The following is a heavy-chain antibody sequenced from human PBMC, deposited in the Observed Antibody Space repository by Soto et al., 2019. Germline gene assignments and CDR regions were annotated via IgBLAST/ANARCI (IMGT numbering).Heavy chain of an antibody. CDR2: INPNSGGT. CDR1: GYTFTGYY. V-gene: IGHV1-2*04. D-gene: IGHD3-9*01. Sequence: GASVKVSCKASGYTFTGYYMHWVRQAPGQGLEWMGWINPNSGGTNYAQKFQGWVTMTRDTSISTAYMGLSRLRSDDTAVYYCARGLDDILTGYSYYYYYYGMDVWGQGTTVTVSS. J-gene: IGHJ6*02. CDR3: ARGLDDILTGYSYYYYYYGMDV.